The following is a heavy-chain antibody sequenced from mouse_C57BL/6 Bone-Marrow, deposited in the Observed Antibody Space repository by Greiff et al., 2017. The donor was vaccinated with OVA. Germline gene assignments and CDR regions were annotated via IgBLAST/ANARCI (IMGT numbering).Heavy chain of an antibody. CDR1: GFTFSSYG. Sequence: EVMLVESGGDLVKPGGSLKLSCAASGFTFSSYGMSWVRQTPDKRLEWVATISSGGSYTYYPDSVKGRFTISRDNAKNTLYLQMSSLKSEDTAMYYCARRGYGKRAMDYWGQGTSVTVSS. J-gene: IGHJ4*01. CDR2: ISSGGSYT. CDR3: ARRGYGKRAMDY. D-gene: IGHD2-1*01. V-gene: IGHV5-6*02.